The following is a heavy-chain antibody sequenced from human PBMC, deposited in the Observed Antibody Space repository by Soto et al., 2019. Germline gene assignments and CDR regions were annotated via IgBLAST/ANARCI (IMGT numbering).Heavy chain of an antibody. CDR1: GFTFSSYS. CDR2: ISTTSNFI. D-gene: IGHD2-15*01. Sequence: EVQLVESGGGLVKPGGSLRLSCVASGFTFSSYSMNWVRQAPGKGLEWLSSISTTSNFIYYADSVKGRFTISRDNAKSSLYLQMNSLRAEDTAVYSCARDRCSGGSCSSFDSWGQGTLVTVSS. J-gene: IGHJ4*02. CDR3: ARDRCSGGSCSSFDS. V-gene: IGHV3-21*01.